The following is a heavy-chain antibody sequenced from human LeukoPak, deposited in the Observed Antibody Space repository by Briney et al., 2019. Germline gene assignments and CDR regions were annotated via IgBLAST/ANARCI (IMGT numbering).Heavy chain of an antibody. CDR1: GYTFTRYY. CDR2: INPSGGST. D-gene: IGHD3-22*01. Sequence: ASVKVSCKASGYTFTRYYMHWVRQAPGQGLEWMGIINPSGGSTSYAQKFQGRVTMTRDTSTSTVCMELSSLRSEDTAVYYCARAFPDYYDSSGYYPYYYYYMDVWGKGTTVTVSS. J-gene: IGHJ6*03. V-gene: IGHV1-46*01. CDR3: ARAFPDYYDSSGYYPYYYYYMDV.